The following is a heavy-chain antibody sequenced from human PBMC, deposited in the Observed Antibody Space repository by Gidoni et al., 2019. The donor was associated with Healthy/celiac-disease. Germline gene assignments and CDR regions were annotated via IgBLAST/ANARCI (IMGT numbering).Heavy chain of an antibody. Sequence: GWIRQPPGKGLEWIGSIKDSGSTYYNPSLKSRFTISVDTSKNQFSLKLSSVTAADTAVYYCARPRVLGRGYDFWSGPTLYFFDYWGQGTLVTVSS. V-gene: IGHV4-39*01. D-gene: IGHD3-3*01. J-gene: IGHJ4*02. CDR3: ARPRVLGRGYDFWSGPTLYFFDY. CDR2: IKDSGST.